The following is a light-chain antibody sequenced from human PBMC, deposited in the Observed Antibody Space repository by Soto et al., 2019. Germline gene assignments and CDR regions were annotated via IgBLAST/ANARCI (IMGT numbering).Light chain of an antibody. V-gene: IGKV3D-20*02. CDR2: GAS. J-gene: IGKJ3*01. CDR3: QQRSNWFT. CDR1: QTVTNRY. Sequence: EIVLTQSPGTLSLSPGERATLSCRASQTVTNRYLAWYQQKPGQAPRLLIFGASNRATGIPDRFSGSGSGTDFTLTISSLEPEDFAVYYCQQRSNWFTFGPGTKVDIK.